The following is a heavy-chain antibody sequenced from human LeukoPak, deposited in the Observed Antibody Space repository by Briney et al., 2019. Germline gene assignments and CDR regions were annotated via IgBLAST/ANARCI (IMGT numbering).Heavy chain of an antibody. Sequence: GGSLRLSCAASEFTVSSYAMSWVRQAPGKGLEWVSAISGSGGSTYYADSVKGRFTISRDNSKNTLYLQMNSLRAEDTAVYYCAKDLSYFDWLPYYFDYWGQGTLVTVSS. CDR3: AKDLSYFDWLPYYFDY. CDR2: ISGSGGST. CDR1: EFTVSSYA. D-gene: IGHD3-9*01. V-gene: IGHV3-23*01. J-gene: IGHJ4*02.